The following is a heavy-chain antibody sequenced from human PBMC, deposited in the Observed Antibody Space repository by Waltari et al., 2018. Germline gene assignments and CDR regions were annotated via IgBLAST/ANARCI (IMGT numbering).Heavy chain of an antibody. CDR2: IYTSGST. V-gene: IGHV4-4*09. CDR1: GGSISSYY. Sequence: QVQLQESGPGLVKPSETLSLTCTVSGGSISSYYWSWIRQPPGKGLEWIGYIYTSGSTNHNPSLKSRVTISVDTSKNQCSLKLSSVTAADTAVYYCASHYYDSSGYYMGYYYYYMDVWGKGTTVTVSS. D-gene: IGHD3-22*01. CDR3: ASHYYDSSGYYMGYYYYYMDV. J-gene: IGHJ6*03.